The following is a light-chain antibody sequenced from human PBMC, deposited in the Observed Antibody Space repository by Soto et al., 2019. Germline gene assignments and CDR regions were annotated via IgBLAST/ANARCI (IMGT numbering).Light chain of an antibody. CDR3: NSYSSSSTPYV. CDR1: SSDVGGYNS. V-gene: IGLV2-14*01. CDR2: DVS. Sequence: QSALTQPASASGSPGQSITISCTGTSSDVGGYNSVSWYQQHPGKAPKLMIYDVSNRPSGVSNRFSGSKSGNTASLTISGLQAEDEAEYYCNSYSSSSTPYVSGTGTKLTVL. J-gene: IGLJ1*01.